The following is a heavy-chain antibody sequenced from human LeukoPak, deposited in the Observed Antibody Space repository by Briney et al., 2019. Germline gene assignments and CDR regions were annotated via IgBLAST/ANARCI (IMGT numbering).Heavy chain of an antibody. CDR1: GFTFSSYA. J-gene: IGHJ4*02. V-gene: IGHV3-23*01. D-gene: IGHD3-22*01. CDR2: ISGSGGST. CDR3: AKYGYYDSSRDTFFDY. Sequence: GGSLRLSCAASGFTFSSYAMSWVRQAPGKGLEWVSAISGSGGSTYYADSVKGRFTISRDNSKNTLYLQMNSLRAEDTAVYYCAKYGYYDSSRDTFFDYWGQGTLVTVSS.